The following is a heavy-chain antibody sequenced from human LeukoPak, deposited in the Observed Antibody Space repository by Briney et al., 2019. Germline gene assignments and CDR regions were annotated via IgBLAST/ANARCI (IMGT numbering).Heavy chain of an antibody. Sequence: GRSLRLSCSASGFTFSDYAMDWVRQAPGKGLECVAVISSDVYDGTTEYYADSVKGRFTISRDNSKNTLYLQMNSLRAEDTAVYYCAKEAINVDCSSTSCPPRYWGQGTLVTVSS. CDR1: GFTFSDYA. V-gene: IGHV3-30-3*01. J-gene: IGHJ4*02. CDR3: AKEAINVDCSSTSCPPRY. D-gene: IGHD2-2*01. CDR2: ISSDVYDGTTE.